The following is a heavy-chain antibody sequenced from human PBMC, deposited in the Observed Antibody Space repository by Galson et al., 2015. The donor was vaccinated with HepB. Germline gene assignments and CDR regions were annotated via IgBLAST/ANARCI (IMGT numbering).Heavy chain of an antibody. CDR2: ISYDGSNK. J-gene: IGHJ6*02. CDR1: GFTFSSYA. Sequence: SLRLSCAASGFTFSSYAMHWVRQAPGKGLEWVAVISYDGSNKYYADSVKGRFTISRDNSKNTLYLQMNSLRAEDTAVYYCATYYYDSQNPAYYGMDVWGQGTTVTVSS. CDR3: ATYYYDSQNPAYYGMDV. D-gene: IGHD3-22*01. V-gene: IGHV3-30*04.